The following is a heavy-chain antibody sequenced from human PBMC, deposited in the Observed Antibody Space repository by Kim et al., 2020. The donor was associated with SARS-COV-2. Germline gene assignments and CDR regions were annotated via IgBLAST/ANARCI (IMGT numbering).Heavy chain of an antibody. V-gene: IGHV1-69*04. CDR2: IIPILGIA. CDR3: AREIGSLGAFDI. Sequence: SVKVSCKASGGTFSSYAISWVRQAPGQGLEWMGRIIPILGIANYAQKFQGRVTITADKSTSTAYMELSSLRSEDTAVYYCAREIGSLGAFDIWGQGTMVTVSS. CDR1: GGTFSSYA. J-gene: IGHJ3*02. D-gene: IGHD3-16*01.